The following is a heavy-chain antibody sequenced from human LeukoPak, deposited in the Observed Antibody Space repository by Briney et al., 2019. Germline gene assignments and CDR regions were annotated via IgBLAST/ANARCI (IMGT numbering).Heavy chain of an antibody. CDR1: GFTFSNYG. Sequence: GGSLRLSCEASGFTFSNYGMPWVRQAPGKGLEWVAVIWSDATNQYYADSVKRLFTISRDNFKNTVSLQMNSLRAEDTAVYFCAKDGQRGFDYSNALEHWGQGSLVTVSS. CDR2: IWSDATNQ. CDR3: AKDGQRGFDYSNALEH. V-gene: IGHV3-33*06. J-gene: IGHJ4*02. D-gene: IGHD4-11*01.